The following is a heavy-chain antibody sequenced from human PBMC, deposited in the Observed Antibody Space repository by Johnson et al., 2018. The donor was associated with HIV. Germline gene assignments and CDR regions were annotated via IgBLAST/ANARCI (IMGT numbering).Heavy chain of an antibody. CDR3: ARGGGAWWGTEIDTFDI. CDR1: GFTFDDYG. V-gene: IGHV3-20*04. Sequence: MQLVESGGGVVRPGGSLRLSCAASGFTFDDYGMSWVRQAPGKGLEWVSGINWNGGDTGYADSVKGRFTISRDNSKNTLYLQMNSLIAEDTAVYYCARGGGAWWGTEIDTFDIWGQGTMVTVSS. CDR2: INWNGGDT. J-gene: IGHJ3*02. D-gene: IGHD1/OR15-1a*01.